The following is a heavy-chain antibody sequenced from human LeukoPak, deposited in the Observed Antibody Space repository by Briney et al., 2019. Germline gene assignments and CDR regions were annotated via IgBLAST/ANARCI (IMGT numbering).Heavy chain of an antibody. Sequence: SETLSLTCTVSGGSISSYYWSWIRQPPGRGLEWIGYIYYSGSTNYNPSLKSRVTISVDTSKNQFSLKLSSVTAADTAVYYCARQTGWYYYYMDVWGKGTTVTVSS. CDR3: ARQTGWYYYYMDV. J-gene: IGHJ6*03. D-gene: IGHD1-14*01. CDR1: GGSISSYY. V-gene: IGHV4-59*08. CDR2: IYYSGST.